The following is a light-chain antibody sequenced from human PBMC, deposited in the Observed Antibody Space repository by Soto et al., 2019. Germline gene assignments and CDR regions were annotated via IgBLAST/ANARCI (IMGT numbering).Light chain of an antibody. V-gene: IGLV1-44*01. J-gene: IGLJ2*01. CDR1: ASNIGSNT. Sequence: QSVLTQPPSASGTPGQRVTISCSGGASNIGSNTVSWYQQLPGTAPKLLIYITDQRPSGVPDRFSGSKSGTSASLAISGVQSEDEADYYCAAWDDSLNGPVFGGGTKLTVL. CDR3: AAWDDSLNGPV. CDR2: ITD.